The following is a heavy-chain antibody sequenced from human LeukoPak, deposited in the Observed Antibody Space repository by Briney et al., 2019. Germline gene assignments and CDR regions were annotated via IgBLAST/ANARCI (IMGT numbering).Heavy chain of an antibody. Sequence: SETLSLTRTVSGGSIHSYYWSSIRQPPGRGVEGIGCIYFTGSTEYHPSLLSRVTIYLDTSKNQFSPMLPSVHPAATAVCYCSRVYQSAEYYFDYWGQGSLV. D-gene: IGHD2-2*01. CDR3: SRVYQSAEYYFDY. CDR1: GGSIHSYY. CDR2: IYFTGST. V-gene: IGHV4-59*01. J-gene: IGHJ4*02.